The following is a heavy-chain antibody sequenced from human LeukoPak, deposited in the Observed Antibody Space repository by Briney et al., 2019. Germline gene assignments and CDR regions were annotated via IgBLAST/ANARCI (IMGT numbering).Heavy chain of an antibody. CDR2: IYHSGST. CDR1: GGSISSRNW. Sequence: KTSETLSLTCAISGGSISSRNWWSWVRHTPGKGLEWIGEIYHSGSTNYSPSLKSRVTISVDKSKNQFSLKVTSVTATDTAVSYCARGSRVDFDYWGQGTLVTVSS. CDR3: ARGSRVDFDY. V-gene: IGHV4-4*02. J-gene: IGHJ4*02. D-gene: IGHD3-3*01.